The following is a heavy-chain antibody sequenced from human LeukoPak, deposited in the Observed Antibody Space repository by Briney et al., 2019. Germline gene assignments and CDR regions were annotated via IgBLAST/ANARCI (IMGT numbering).Heavy chain of an antibody. V-gene: IGHV3-7*01. CDR2: IRQDGGEK. CDR1: GFTFSDYW. D-gene: IGHD6-13*01. CDR3: ARDGAAAGLYFDM. Sequence: GGSLRLSCAVSGFTFSDYWMNWVRQAPGKGLEWVASIRQDGGEKSYVDSVKGRLTISRDNTKHSLYLQMSSLRAEDTGVYYCARDGAAAGLYFDMWGQGTLVTVSS. J-gene: IGHJ4*02.